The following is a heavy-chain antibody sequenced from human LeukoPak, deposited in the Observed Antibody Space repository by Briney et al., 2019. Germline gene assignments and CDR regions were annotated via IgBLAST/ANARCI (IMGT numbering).Heavy chain of an antibody. Sequence: GGSLRLSCAASGFTFSSYGMHWVRQAPGKGLEWVAFIRYDGSNKYYADSVKGRFTISRDNSKNTLYLQMNSLRAEDTAVYYCARDTSPSIGRVGYDAFDIWGQGTMVTVSS. V-gene: IGHV3-30*02. CDR2: IRYDGSNK. CDR1: GFTFSSYG. J-gene: IGHJ3*02. CDR3: ARDTSPSIGRVGYDAFDI. D-gene: IGHD5-18*01.